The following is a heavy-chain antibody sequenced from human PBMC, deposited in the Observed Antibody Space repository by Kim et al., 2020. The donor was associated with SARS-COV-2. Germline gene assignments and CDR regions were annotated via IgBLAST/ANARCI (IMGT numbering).Heavy chain of an antibody. J-gene: IGHJ4*02. Sequence: GGSLRLSCAASGFSFSSYALSWVRQAPGKGLECVSSISSDGGSTPYADSVKGGFTIPRDNSKNTLHLQMNSLRAEDTAAYYCTRAGPHYLDSWGQGTLV. CDR3: TRAGPHYLDS. CDR1: GFSFSSYA. CDR2: ISSDGGST. V-gene: IGHV3-23*01.